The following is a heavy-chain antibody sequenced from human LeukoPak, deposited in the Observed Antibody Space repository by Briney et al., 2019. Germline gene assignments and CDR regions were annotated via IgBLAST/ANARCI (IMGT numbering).Heavy chain of an antibody. J-gene: IGHJ4*02. CDR3: ARDGLAYCGGDCYSGFDY. CDR1: GFTFSSYS. D-gene: IGHD2-21*02. Sequence: GGSLRLSCAASGFTFSSYSMNWVRQAPGKGLEWVSYISSSSSTIYYADSVKGRFTISRDNAKNPLYLQMNSLRAEDTAVYYCARDGLAYCGGDCYSGFDYWGQGTLVTVSS. V-gene: IGHV3-48*01. CDR2: ISSSSSTI.